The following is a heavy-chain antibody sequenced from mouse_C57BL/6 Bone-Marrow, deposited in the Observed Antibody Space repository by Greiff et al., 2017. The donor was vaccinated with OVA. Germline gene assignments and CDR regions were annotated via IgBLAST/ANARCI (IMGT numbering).Heavy chain of an antibody. CDR1: GFTFSDYY. CDR3: AIQNYDGYFLFAY. J-gene: IGHJ3*01. Sequence: EVQLVESGGGLVQPGGSLKLSCAASGFTFSDYYMYWVRQTPEKRLEWVAYISNGGGSTYYTDTVKGRFTISRDNAKNSLYLQMSRLNSEDTAMYYCAIQNYDGYFLFAYWGQGTLVTVSA. CDR2: ISNGGGST. V-gene: IGHV5-12*01. D-gene: IGHD2-3*01.